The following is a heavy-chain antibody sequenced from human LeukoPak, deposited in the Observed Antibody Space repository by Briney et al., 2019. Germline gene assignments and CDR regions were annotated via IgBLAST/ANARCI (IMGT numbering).Heavy chain of an antibody. V-gene: IGHV3-7*01. D-gene: IGHD3-3*01. CDR3: TRAPREWLLGYYFDY. CDR2: VKYDGSEK. J-gene: IGHJ4*02. CDR1: GFTFSTYW. Sequence: GGSLRLSCTASGFTFSTYWMSWVRQAPGKGLEWVANVKYDGSEKYYVDTVHGRFTISRDNAKNSLYLQVNSLRAEDTAVYYCTRAPREWLLGYYFDYWGQGTLVTVSS.